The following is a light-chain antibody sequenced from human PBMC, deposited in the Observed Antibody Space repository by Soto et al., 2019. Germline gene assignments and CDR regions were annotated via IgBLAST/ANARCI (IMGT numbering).Light chain of an antibody. CDR3: MQALQTPLT. Sequence: DIVMTQSPLSLPVTPGEPASISCRSSQSLDRNGNSYFDWYLQKPGQSPQLLNYLGSIRASGVPDRFSASGSGPDFTLLISRVEAEDVWVYYCMQALQTPLTFGQGTRLEIK. CDR2: LGS. V-gene: IGKV2-28*01. J-gene: IGKJ5*01. CDR1: QSLDRNGNSY.